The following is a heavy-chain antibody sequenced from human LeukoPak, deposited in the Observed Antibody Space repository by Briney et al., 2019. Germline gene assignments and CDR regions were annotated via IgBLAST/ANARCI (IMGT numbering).Heavy chain of an antibody. J-gene: IGHJ6*03. CDR3: ARAPAGQPYYYMDV. V-gene: IGHV4-59*01. CDR1: GGSISSYY. CDR2: MYYSGST. D-gene: IGHD2-2*01. Sequence: PSETLSLTCTVSGGSISSYYWSWIRQPAGKGLEWIGYMYYSGSTNYNPSLKGRVTMSVDTSNNQISLKMTSLTAADTAVYYCARAPAGQPYYYMDVWGKGTTVTVSS.